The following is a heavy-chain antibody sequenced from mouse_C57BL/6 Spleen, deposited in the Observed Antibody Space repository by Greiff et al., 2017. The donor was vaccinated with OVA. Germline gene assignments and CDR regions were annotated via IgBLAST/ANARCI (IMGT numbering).Heavy chain of an antibody. CDR3: ARTPDDGYPTWFAY. CDR2: ISSGSSTI. CDR1: GFTFSDYG. V-gene: IGHV5-17*01. D-gene: IGHD2-3*01. Sequence: EVKLVESGGGLVKPGGSLKLSCAASGFTFSDYGMHWVRQAPEKGLEWVAYISSGSSTIYYADKVKGRFTISRDNAKNTLFLQLTSLRSEDTAKYYWARTPDDGYPTWFAYWGQGTLVTVSA. J-gene: IGHJ3*01.